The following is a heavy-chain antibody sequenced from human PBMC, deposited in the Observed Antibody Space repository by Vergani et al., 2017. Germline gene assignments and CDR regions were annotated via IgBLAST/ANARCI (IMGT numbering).Heavy chain of an antibody. J-gene: IGHJ4*02. CDR1: GFTFGDYA. CDR2: IRSKAYGGTT. Sequence: EVQLVESGGGLVQPGRSLRLSCTASGFTFGDYAMSWFRQAPGKGLEWVGFIRSKAYGGTTEYAASVKGRFTISRDDSKSIAYLQMNSLKTEDTAVYYCARTIVAKYGDYVRGFDYWGQGTLVTVSS. D-gene: IGHD4-17*01. CDR3: ARTIVAKYGDYVRGFDY. V-gene: IGHV3-49*03.